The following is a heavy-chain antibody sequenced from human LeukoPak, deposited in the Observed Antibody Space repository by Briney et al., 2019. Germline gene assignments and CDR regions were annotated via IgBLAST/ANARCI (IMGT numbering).Heavy chain of an antibody. CDR1: GGSISSGGYS. Sequence: SQTMSLTCAVSGGSISSGGYSWSWIRQPPGKGLEWIGYLYHSGSTYYNPSLKSRVTISVDRSKNQFSLKLSSVTAADTAVYYCARGIQEDYYDSSGYYYSWFDPWGQGTLVTVSS. CDR2: LYHSGST. CDR3: ARGIQEDYYDSSGYYYSWFDP. V-gene: IGHV4-30-2*01. D-gene: IGHD3-22*01. J-gene: IGHJ5*02.